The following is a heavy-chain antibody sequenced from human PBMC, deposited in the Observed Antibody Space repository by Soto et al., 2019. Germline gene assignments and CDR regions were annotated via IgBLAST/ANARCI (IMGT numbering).Heavy chain of an antibody. CDR3: ATEPIYYNDGSGYYPLGH. CDR1: GYTFATYG. J-gene: IGHJ4*02. V-gene: IGHV1-18*04. CDR2: ISAHNGDT. Sequence: QVQLVQSGAEVKKPGASVKVSCKASGYTFATYGFSWVRQAPGQGLECVGWISAHNGDTHYSRKFQGRVTLTTDTSTNTAYMGLRSLTSDDTAVYFCATEPIYYNDGSGYYPLGHWGQGTLVTVSS. D-gene: IGHD3-22*01.